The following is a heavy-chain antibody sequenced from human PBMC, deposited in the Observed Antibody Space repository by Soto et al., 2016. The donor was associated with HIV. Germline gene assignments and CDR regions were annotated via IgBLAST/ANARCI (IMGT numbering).Heavy chain of an antibody. Sequence: QVQLVQSGAEVKKPGASVKVSCKVSGYPLTELSIHWVRHAPGKGPEWMGSFALEDGETFYPERFQGRITMTEETTTETAYMQLSSLRSEDTAVYYCATGTKSPSLEAFAIWGQGTMIIVSS. CDR3: ATGTKSPSLEAFAI. CDR1: GYPLTELS. CDR2: FALEDGET. V-gene: IGHV1-24*01. J-gene: IGHJ3*02. D-gene: IGHD2-8*01.